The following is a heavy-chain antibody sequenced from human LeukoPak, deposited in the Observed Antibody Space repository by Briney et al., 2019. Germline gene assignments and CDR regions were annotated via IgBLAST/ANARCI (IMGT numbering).Heavy chain of an antibody. CDR1: GGSISSYY. V-gene: IGHV4-59*01. CDR3: ARLYSSSLGRVFDY. CDR2: IYYSGST. Sequence: SETLSLTCTVSGGSISSYYWSWIRQPPGKGLEWIGDIYYSGSTNYNPSLKSRVTISVDTSKNQFSLKLSSVTAADTAVYYCARLYSSSLGRVFDYWGQGTLVTVSS. D-gene: IGHD6-13*01. J-gene: IGHJ4*02.